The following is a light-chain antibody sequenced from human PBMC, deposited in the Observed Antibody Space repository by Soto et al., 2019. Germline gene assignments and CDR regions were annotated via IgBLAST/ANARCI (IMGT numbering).Light chain of an antibody. CDR3: QQGHSTPYT. Sequence: EIVLTQSPGTLSLSPGERATLSCRASQSVSSSYLAWYQQKPGQAPRLLIYGASSRATGIPDRFSGSGSGTDFTLTISRLEPEDFATYYCQQGHSTPYTFGQGTKVEIK. CDR1: QSVSSSY. V-gene: IGKV3-20*01. J-gene: IGKJ2*01. CDR2: GAS.